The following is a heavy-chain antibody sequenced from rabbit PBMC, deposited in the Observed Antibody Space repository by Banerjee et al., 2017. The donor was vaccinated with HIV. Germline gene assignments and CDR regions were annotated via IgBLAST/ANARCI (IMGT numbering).Heavy chain of an antibody. V-gene: IGHV1S47*01. Sequence: QEQLEESGGGLVKPEGSLTLTCKASGFSFSNRYVMCWVRQAPGKGLEWIACINTGDGSTYYASWAKGRFTITRSTSLNTVTLQLTSLTAADTATYFCARLNVGNRDWDLWGPGTLVTVS. D-gene: IGHD4-2*01. CDR1: GFSFSNRYV. J-gene: IGHJ4*01. CDR2: INTGDGST. CDR3: ARLNVGNRDWDL.